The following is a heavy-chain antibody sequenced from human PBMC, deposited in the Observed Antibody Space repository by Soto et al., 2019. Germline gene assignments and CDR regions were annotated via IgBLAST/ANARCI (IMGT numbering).Heavy chain of an antibody. CDR3: ARGSEDLTSYFDY. J-gene: IGHJ4*02. CDR1: GFTFSTYE. V-gene: IGHV3-48*03. Sequence: GGSLRLSCAASGFTFSTYEMNWVRQAPGKGLEWVSYISSSGSTIYYADSVKGRFTISRDNSKNSLYLQMHSLRAEDTAVYYCARGSEDLTSYFDYWGQGTLVTVSS. CDR2: ISSSGSTI.